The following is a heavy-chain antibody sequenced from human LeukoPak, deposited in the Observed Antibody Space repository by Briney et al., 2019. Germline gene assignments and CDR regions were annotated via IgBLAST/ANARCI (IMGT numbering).Heavy chain of an antibody. CDR1: GYTFTSYG. D-gene: IGHD3-3*01. CDR2: ISAYNGNT. V-gene: IGHV1-18*01. Sequence: ASVKVSYKPSGYTFTSYGISWVRQAPGQGLEGMGWISAYNGNTNYAQKLQGRVTMTTDTSTSTAYMELRSLRSDDTAVYYCARVRSEYYMDVWGKGTTVTVSS. J-gene: IGHJ6*03. CDR3: ARVRSEYYMDV.